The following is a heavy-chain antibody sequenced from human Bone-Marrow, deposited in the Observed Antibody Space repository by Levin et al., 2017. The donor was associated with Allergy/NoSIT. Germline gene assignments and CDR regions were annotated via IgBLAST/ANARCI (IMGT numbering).Heavy chain of an antibody. Sequence: GESLKISCAASGFTVNSYGVHWVRQAPGKGLEWVAVILYDTTTKYSADSMKGRLTISRDDSRNPLYLQMNSLRTEDTAVYYCVKDQPYDYDCTSYYWYYFASWGQGTLVTVSS. D-gene: IGHD3-22*01. CDR2: ILYDTTTK. CDR3: VKDQPYDYDCTSYYWYYFAS. V-gene: IGHV3-30*18. CDR1: GFTVNSYG. J-gene: IGHJ4*02.